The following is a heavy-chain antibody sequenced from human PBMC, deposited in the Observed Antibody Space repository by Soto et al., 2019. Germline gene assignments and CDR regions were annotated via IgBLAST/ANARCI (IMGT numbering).Heavy chain of an antibody. D-gene: IGHD2-15*01. Sequence: EVQLVESGGGLVQPGRSLRLSCAVSGSTFNEYAMHWLRQAPGKGLEWVSGIFLENARTGYADSVKGRFTTSRDKAKNSLYLHMNSLRPEDTALYYCGKDGKAGGLDFWGQGTLVTVSS. V-gene: IGHV3-9*01. CDR1: GSTFNEYA. CDR2: IFLENART. J-gene: IGHJ4*02. CDR3: GKDGKAGGLDF.